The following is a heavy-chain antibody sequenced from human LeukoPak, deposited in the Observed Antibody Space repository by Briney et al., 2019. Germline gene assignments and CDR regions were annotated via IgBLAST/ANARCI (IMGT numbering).Heavy chain of an antibody. D-gene: IGHD3-10*01. V-gene: IGHV1-8*01. Sequence: GASVKVSCKASGYTFTSYDINWVRQATGQALEWMGWMNPNSGNTGYAQKFQGRVTMTRNTSISTAYMELSSLRSDDTAVYYCARKYLYGSGKPHFDYWGQGTLVTVSS. CDR1: GYTFTSYD. CDR2: MNPNSGNT. CDR3: ARKYLYGSGKPHFDY. J-gene: IGHJ4*02.